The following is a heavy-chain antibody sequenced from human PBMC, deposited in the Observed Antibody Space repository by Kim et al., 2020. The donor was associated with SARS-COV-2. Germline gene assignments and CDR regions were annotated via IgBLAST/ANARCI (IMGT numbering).Heavy chain of an antibody. CDR1: GGTFSSYA. D-gene: IGHD3-10*01. J-gene: IGHJ5*02. CDR3: ARIGRGYGSGSYPSGLYNWFDP. CDR2: IIPIFGTA. Sequence: SVKVSCKASGGTFSSYAISWVRQAPGQGLEWMGGIIPIFGTANYAQKFQGRVTITADESTSTAYMELSSLRSEDTAVYYCARIGRGYGSGSYPSGLYNWFDPWGQGTLVTVSS. V-gene: IGHV1-69*13.